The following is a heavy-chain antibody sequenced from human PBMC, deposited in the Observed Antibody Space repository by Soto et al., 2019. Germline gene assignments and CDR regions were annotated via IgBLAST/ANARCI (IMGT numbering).Heavy chain of an antibody. CDR2: ISYDGSNK. V-gene: IGHV3-30*03. CDR3: AILISNFAVAGTGDFDY. CDR1: GFTFSSYG. D-gene: IGHD6-19*01. Sequence: PGGSLRLSCAASGFTFSSYGMHWVRQAPGKGLEWVAVISYDGSNKYYADSVKGRFTISRDNSKNTLYLQMNSLRAEDTAVYYCAILISNFAVAGTGDFDYWGQGTMVTVSS. J-gene: IGHJ4*02.